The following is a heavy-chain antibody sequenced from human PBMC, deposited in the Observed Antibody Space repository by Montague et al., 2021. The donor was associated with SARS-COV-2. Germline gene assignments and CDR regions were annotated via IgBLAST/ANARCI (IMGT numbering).Heavy chain of an antibody. CDR1: GFSFSSHV. V-gene: IGHV3-23*01. CDR3: AKETLERHFAYDI. CDR2: VSGSANEI. J-gene: IGHJ3*02. D-gene: IGHD1-1*01. Sequence: SLRLSCAASGFSFSSHVMTLFRQAPGKGLEWVSGVSGSANEIYYSDSVRGRFTISRDNSKNTLYLQMESLRGEDTAKYYCAKETLERHFAYDIWGQGTMATVSS.